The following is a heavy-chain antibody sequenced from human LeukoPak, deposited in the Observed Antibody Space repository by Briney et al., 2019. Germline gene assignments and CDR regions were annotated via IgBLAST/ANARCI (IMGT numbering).Heavy chain of an antibody. J-gene: IGHJ6*03. CDR3: ARDMEARLIMDV. D-gene: IGHD1-1*01. Sequence: ASETLSLTCTVSGGSISSSSYYWGWIRQPPGKGLEWIGSIYYSGSTYYNPSLKSRVTISVDTSKNQFSLKLSSVTAADTAVYYCARDMEARLIMDVWGKGTTVTVSS. CDR2: IYYSGST. CDR1: GGSISSSSYY. V-gene: IGHV4-39*07.